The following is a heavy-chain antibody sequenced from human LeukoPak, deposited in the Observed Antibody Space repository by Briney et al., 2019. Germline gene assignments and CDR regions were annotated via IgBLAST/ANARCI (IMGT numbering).Heavy chain of an antibody. V-gene: IGHV1-8*01. CDR1: GYTFTSYD. D-gene: IGHD3-9*01. Sequence: ASVKVSCKASGYTFTSYDINWVRQATGQGLEWMGWMNPNSGNTGYAQKFQGRVTLTRNTSISTAYMELSSLRSEDTAVYYCTTDPTWAGSYDILTGYYRSDDAFDIWGQGTMVTVSS. CDR3: TTDPTWAGSYDILTGYYRSDDAFDI. CDR2: MNPNSGNT. J-gene: IGHJ3*02.